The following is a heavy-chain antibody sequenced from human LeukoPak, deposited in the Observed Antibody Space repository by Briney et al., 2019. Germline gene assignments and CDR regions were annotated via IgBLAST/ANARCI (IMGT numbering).Heavy chain of an antibody. CDR1: GFIVSSNY. J-gene: IGHJ4*02. CDR3: GRAMYSTSSGIDY. V-gene: IGHV3-53*01. Sequence: GGSLRLSCEASGFIVSSNYMSWVRRAPGKGLEWVSVIYPDGSTNYADSVKGRFTISRDNSKNTLYLQMNSLRAEDTAVYYCGRAMYSTSSGIDYWGQGTLVTVSS. CDR2: IYPDGST. D-gene: IGHD6-6*01.